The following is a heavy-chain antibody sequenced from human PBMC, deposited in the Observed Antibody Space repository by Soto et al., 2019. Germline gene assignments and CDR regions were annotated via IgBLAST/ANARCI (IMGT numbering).Heavy chain of an antibody. D-gene: IGHD3-22*01. CDR1: GYTFTGYY. V-gene: IGHV1-2*04. CDR3: ARAESFKYYDSSGYVPYFDY. Sequence: GASVKVSCKASGYTFTGYYMHWVRQAPGQGLEWMGWINPNSGGTNYAQKFQGWVTMTRDTSISTAYMELSRLRSDDTAVYYCARAESFKYYDSSGYVPYFDYWGQGTLVTVSS. CDR2: INPNSGGT. J-gene: IGHJ4*02.